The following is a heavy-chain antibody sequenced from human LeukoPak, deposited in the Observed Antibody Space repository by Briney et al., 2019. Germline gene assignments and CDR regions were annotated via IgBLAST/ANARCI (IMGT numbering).Heavy chain of an antibody. CDR1: GSTFSSYA. V-gene: IGHV3-23*01. J-gene: IGHJ4*02. Sequence: PGGSLRLSCAASGSTFSSYAMSWVRQAPGKGLEWVSAITASGGSTYYADSVKGRFTISRDNSKNTLYLQMNSLRAEDTAVYYCAKDLSAFDHWGQGTLVTVSS. CDR2: ITASGGST. CDR3: AKDLSAFDH.